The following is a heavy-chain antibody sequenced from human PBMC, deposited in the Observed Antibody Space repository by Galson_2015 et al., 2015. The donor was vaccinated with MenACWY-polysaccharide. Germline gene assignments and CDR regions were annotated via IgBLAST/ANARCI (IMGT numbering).Heavy chain of an antibody. CDR3: ARGHSGMDV. CDR1: GFTFSSYW. V-gene: IGHV3-7*01. CDR2: IKKDGSEK. J-gene: IGHJ6*02. Sequence: SLRLSCAASGFTFSSYWMTWVRQAPGKGLEWVANIKKDGSEKYYVDSVKGRFTISRDNSKNSLYLQMNSLRAEDTAVYYCARGHSGMDVWGQGTTVTVSS.